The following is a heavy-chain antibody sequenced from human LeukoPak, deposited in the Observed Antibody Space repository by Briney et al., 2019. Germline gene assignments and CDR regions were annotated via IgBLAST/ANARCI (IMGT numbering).Heavy chain of an antibody. CDR2: IYYSGTT. V-gene: IGHV4-31*03. D-gene: IGHD1-1*01. Sequence: PSETLSLTCTVSGGSISSSSYYWSWIRQHPGKGLEWIGYIYYSGTTYYNPSLKSRLTISLDTSKNQFSLKLTSVTAADTAVYYCARAAQNWNNAPYFDFWGQETLVTVSS. CDR3: ARAAQNWNNAPYFDF. J-gene: IGHJ4*02. CDR1: GGSISSSSYY.